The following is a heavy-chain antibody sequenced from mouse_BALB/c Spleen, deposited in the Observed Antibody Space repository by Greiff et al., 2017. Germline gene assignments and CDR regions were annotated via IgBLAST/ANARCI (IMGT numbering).Heavy chain of an antibody. D-gene: IGHD2-4*01. CDR2: ISSGGSYT. V-gene: IGHV5-6*01. Sequence: EVQVVESGGDLVKPGGSLKLSCAASGFTFSSYGMSWVRQTPDKRLEWVATISSGGSYTYYPDSVKGRFTISRDNAKNTLYLQMSSLKSEDTAMYYCASVYDYDWYFDVWGAGTTVTVSS. J-gene: IGHJ1*01. CDR1: GFTFSSYG. CDR3: ASVYDYDWYFDV.